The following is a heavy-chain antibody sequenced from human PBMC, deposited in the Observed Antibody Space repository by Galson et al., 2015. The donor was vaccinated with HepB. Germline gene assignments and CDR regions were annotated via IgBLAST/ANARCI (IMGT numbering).Heavy chain of an antibody. D-gene: IGHD6-19*01. J-gene: IGHJ5*02. CDR1: GFSFSSYA. Sequence: SLRLSCAASGFSFSSYAMYWVRQAPGKGLEWVAIISYDGSNRYYPDSVKGRFTISRDNSKKTLYLRMNSLRAEETAVYYCGRGGLRAVAGTKGDTWSQGTLVTVSS. V-gene: IGHV3-30-3*01. CDR2: ISYDGSNR. CDR3: GRGGLRAVAGTKGDT.